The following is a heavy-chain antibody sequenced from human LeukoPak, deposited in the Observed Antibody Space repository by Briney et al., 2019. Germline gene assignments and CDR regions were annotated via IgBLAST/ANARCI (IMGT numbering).Heavy chain of an antibody. CDR2: INSSGSTI. CDR3: ASSGKDGYNPYFDY. V-gene: IGHV3-11*04. J-gene: IGHJ4*02. Sequence: GGSLRLSCAASGFTFSNYWMSWVRQAPGKGLEWVSYINSSGSTIYYADSVKGRFTISRDNAKNSLYLQMNSLRAEDTAVYYCASSGKDGYNPYFDYWGQGTLVTVSS. CDR1: GFTFSNYW. D-gene: IGHD5-24*01.